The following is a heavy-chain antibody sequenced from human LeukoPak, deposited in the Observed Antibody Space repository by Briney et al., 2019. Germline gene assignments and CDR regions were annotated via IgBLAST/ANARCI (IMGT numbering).Heavy chain of an antibody. CDR3: ARVEGSSGPKDY. CDR2: ISGSSSYI. CDR1: GFTFSSYG. Sequence: GGSLGLSCAASGFTFSSYGMNWVRQAPGKGLEWVSSISGSSSYIDYADSVKGRFTISRDNARKSLYLQMNSLRVEDTAVYYCARVEGSSGPKDYWGQGTLVTVSS. J-gene: IGHJ4*02. D-gene: IGHD6-19*01. V-gene: IGHV3-21*01.